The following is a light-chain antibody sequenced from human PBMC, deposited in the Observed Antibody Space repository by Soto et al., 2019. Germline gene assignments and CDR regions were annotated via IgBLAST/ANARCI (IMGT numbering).Light chain of an antibody. Sequence: EIVLTQSPATLALSPGERATLSCRASQSVRYCLAWYQQKPGQAPRLLIYDASSRATGIPGRFSGSGSGTDFTLTISCVYPEDFAVYYCQERGNWPRITFGQGTLPDIK. CDR1: QSVRYC. CDR3: QERGNWPRIT. V-gene: IGKV3-11*01. CDR2: DAS. J-gene: IGKJ5*01.